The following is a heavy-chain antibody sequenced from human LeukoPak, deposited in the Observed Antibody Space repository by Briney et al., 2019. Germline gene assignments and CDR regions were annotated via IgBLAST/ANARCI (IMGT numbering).Heavy chain of an antibody. CDR3: VRGPYCSGGSCYGHFDY. J-gene: IGHJ4*02. V-gene: IGHV3-13*01. CDR2: IGTPGDT. D-gene: IGHD2-15*01. CDR1: GFTFSDYD. Sequence: GGSLRLSCAASGFTFSDYDMYWVRQSTGKGLEWVSAIGTPGDTYYPGSVKGRFTISRENAKNSLYLQMNSLRVGDTAVYYCVRGPYCSGGSCYGHFDYWGQGTLVTASS.